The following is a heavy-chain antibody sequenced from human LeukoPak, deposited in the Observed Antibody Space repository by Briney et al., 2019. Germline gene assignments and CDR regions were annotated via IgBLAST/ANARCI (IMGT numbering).Heavy chain of an antibody. CDR2: ISSSGSTI. Sequence: GGSLRLSCAASGFTFSSYEMNWVRQAPGKGLEWVSYISSSGSTIYYADSVKGRFTISRDNAKNSLYLQMNSLRAEDTAVYYCARDYCSGGRCYSDFLGQGTLVNVSS. CDR3: ARDYCSGGRCYSDF. D-gene: IGHD2-15*01. V-gene: IGHV3-48*03. CDR1: GFTFSSYE. J-gene: IGHJ4*02.